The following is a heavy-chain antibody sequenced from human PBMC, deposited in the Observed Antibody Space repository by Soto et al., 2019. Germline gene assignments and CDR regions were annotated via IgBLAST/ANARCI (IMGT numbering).Heavy chain of an antibody. J-gene: IGHJ6*02. V-gene: IGHV3-30*04. CDR1: VFTFSRYA. CDR3: ARDQLLTVFIAVAGIHVWGMEV. D-gene: IGHD6-19*01. Sequence: GGSLTFSCAACVFTFSRYAMHCVRQAPGKGLEGVAVISYDGRNKYCADSVKGRFTISRDNSKNTLYPQMNSLRAEDTAVYYCARDQLLTVFIAVAGIHVWGMEVGGQGPTVNVSS. CDR2: ISYDGRNK.